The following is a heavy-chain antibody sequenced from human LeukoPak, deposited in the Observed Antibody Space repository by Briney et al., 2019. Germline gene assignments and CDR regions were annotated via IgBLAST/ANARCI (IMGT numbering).Heavy chain of an antibody. CDR3: AKGPYGGAQDY. J-gene: IGHJ4*02. CDR1: GFPFEGYM. Sequence: HPGGSLRLSCAASGFPFEGYMMPWVRLAPGKGLEWVSRISWDGGTTDFADSVKGRFTISRDNSKNSLYLQMNSVRSEDAAFYYCAKGPYGGAQDYWGQGTLVTVSS. CDR2: ISWDGGTT. V-gene: IGHV3-43*01. D-gene: IGHD4-23*01.